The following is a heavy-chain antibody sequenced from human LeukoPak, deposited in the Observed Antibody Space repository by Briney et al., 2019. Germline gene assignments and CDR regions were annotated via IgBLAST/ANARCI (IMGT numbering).Heavy chain of an antibody. CDR2: ISGSGGST. CDR1: GFTFSSYA. Sequence: GGSLRLSCAASGFTFSSYAMSWVRQAPGKGLEWVSAISGSGGSTYYADSVKGRFTISRDNSKNTLYLQMNSLRAEDTAVYYCARAGYSYGYASGWYFDLWGRGTLVTVSS. D-gene: IGHD5-18*01. J-gene: IGHJ2*01. CDR3: ARAGYSYGYASGWYFDL. V-gene: IGHV3-23*01.